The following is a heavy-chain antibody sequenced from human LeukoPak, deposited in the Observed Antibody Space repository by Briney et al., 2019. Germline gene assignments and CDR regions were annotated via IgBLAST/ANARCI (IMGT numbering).Heavy chain of an antibody. J-gene: IGHJ3*02. V-gene: IGHV3-53*01. CDR3: ARERDGPKDAFDI. CDR1: GFTVSSNY. CDR2: MYSGGST. D-gene: IGHD4-17*01. Sequence: PGGSLRLSCAASGFTVSSNYMSWVRQAPGKGLEWVSVMYSGGSTYYADSVEGRFTISRDNSKNTLYLQMNSLRAEDTAVYYCARERDGPKDAFDIWGQGTMVTVSS.